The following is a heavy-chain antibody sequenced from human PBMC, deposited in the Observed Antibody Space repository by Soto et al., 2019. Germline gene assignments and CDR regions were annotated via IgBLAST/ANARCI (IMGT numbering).Heavy chain of an antibody. CDR2: IYSGGST. V-gene: IGHV3-66*01. CDR3: GRERGVRGGFDY. Sequence: EVQLVESGGGLVQPGGSLRLSCAASGFTVSSNYMSWVRQAPGKGLEWVSVIYSGGSTYYADVVKGRFTIFRDNSNNTVHLQMSSMIAEDTAEYYCGRERGVRGGFDYWGQGTLVTVSS. J-gene: IGHJ4*02. D-gene: IGHD3-10*01. CDR1: GFTVSSNY.